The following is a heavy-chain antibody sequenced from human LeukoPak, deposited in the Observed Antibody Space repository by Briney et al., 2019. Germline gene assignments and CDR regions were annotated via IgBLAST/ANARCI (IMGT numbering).Heavy chain of an antibody. Sequence: GGSLRLSCAASGLTFSSYAMSWVRQAPGKGLEWVSAISGSGGSTYYADSVKGRFTISRDNSKNTLYLQMNSLRAEDTAVYYCAKGRGVYCSSTSCYRYFDYWGQGTLVTVSS. J-gene: IGHJ4*02. CDR1: GLTFSSYA. CDR3: AKGRGVYCSSTSCYRYFDY. D-gene: IGHD2-2*01. CDR2: ISGSGGST. V-gene: IGHV3-23*01.